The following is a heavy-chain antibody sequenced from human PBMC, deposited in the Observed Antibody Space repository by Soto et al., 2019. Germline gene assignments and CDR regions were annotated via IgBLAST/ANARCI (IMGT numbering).Heavy chain of an antibody. Sequence: GGSLRLSCAASGFTFSSYGMHWVRQAPGKGLEWVAVISYDGSNKYYADSVKGRFTISRDNSKNTLYLQMNSLRAEDTAVYYCAKDGEQWLGHYYYGMDVWGQGTTVTVSS. V-gene: IGHV3-30*18. CDR2: ISYDGSNK. CDR3: AKDGEQWLGHYYYGMDV. J-gene: IGHJ6*02. CDR1: GFTFSSYG. D-gene: IGHD6-19*01.